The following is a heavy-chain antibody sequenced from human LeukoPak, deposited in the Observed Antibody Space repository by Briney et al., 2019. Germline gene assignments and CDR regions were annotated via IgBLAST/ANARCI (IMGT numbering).Heavy chain of an antibody. J-gene: IGHJ6*02. V-gene: IGHV3-23*01. CDR2: ISGSSSKT. D-gene: IGHD3-9*01. CDR3: TRDLMDYDVSTGLHHYYMDV. Sequence: PGGSLRLSCEASGFTLHNHGMSWVRQAPGKGLEWVSVISGSSSKTYYAGSVRGRFTVSRDNSRNTLYLQMNTLRVEDTAVYYCTRDLMDYDVSTGLHHYYMDVWGQGTTVTVSS. CDR1: GFTLHNHG.